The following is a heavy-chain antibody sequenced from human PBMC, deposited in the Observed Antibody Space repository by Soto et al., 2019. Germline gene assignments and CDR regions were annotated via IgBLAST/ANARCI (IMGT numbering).Heavy chain of an antibody. CDR2: IYWDDDK. CDR1: GFSFSTSGVG. Sequence: QITLKESGPTLVKPTQTLTLTCTFSGFSFSTSGVGVGWIRQPPGKALEWLALIYWDDDKRYSSSLKSRLTIAKDTSNNQVVLTMTSMDPVDTATYYCAHHSYRYGRDAFDIWGQGTMVTVSS. D-gene: IGHD5-18*01. CDR3: AHHSYRYGRDAFDI. V-gene: IGHV2-5*02. J-gene: IGHJ3*02.